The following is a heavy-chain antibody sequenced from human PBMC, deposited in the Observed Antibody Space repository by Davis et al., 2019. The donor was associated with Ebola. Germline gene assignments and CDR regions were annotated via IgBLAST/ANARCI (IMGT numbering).Heavy chain of an antibody. J-gene: IGHJ4*02. V-gene: IGHV4-4*02. CDR2: IYHSGST. Sequence: PSETLSLTCAVSGGSISSSNWWSWVRQPPGKGLEWIGEIYHSGSTNYNPSLKSRVTISVDTSKNQFSLKLSSVTAADTAVYYCARHAHNYYDSSGYSGYFDYWGQGTLVTVSS. CDR1: GGSISSSNW. D-gene: IGHD3-22*01. CDR3: ARHAHNYYDSSGYSGYFDY.